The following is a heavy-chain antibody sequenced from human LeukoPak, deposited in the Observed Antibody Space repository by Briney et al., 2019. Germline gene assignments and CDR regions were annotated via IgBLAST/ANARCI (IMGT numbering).Heavy chain of an antibody. CDR2: INSDGSST. CDR1: GCTFSSYW. CDR3: ARDPGYESWSPFWGGMDV. Sequence: SGGSLRLSCAASGCTFSSYWMHWVRQAPGKGLVWVSRINSDGSSTSYADSVKGRFTTSRDNAKNTLYLQMDSLRDDDTAVYYCARDPGYESWSPFWGGMDVWGNGTTVIVSS. D-gene: IGHD3-16*01. V-gene: IGHV3-74*01. J-gene: IGHJ6*04.